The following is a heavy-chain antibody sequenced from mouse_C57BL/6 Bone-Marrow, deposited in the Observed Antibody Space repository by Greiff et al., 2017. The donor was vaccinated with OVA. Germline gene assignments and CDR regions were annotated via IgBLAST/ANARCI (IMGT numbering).Heavy chain of an antibody. Sequence: VQLQQSGAELVKPGASVTMSCKASGYTFTTYPIEWMKQNHGKSLEWIGTFHPYNDDTKYNEKFKGKATLTVEKSSSPVYLELSRLTSDDSAVYYCARPGDYDGDWFAYWGQGTLVTVSA. D-gene: IGHD2-4*01. V-gene: IGHV1-47*01. J-gene: IGHJ3*01. CDR1: GYTFTTYP. CDR3: ARPGDYDGDWFAY. CDR2: FHPYNDDT.